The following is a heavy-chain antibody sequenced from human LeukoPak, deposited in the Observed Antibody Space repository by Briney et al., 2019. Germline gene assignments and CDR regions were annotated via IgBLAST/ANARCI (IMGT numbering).Heavy chain of an antibody. CDR2: IYWDDDK. Sequence: SGPTLVNPTQTLTLTCTFSGFSLSTSGVGVGWIRQPPGKALEWLALIYWDDDKRYSPTLKSRLTITKDTSKNQVVLTMTNMDPVDTATYYCALYVGRRPPRPFDYWGQGTLVTVSS. CDR1: GFSLSTSGVG. J-gene: IGHJ4*02. CDR3: ALYVGRRPPRPFDY. D-gene: IGHD2/OR15-2a*01. V-gene: IGHV2-5*02.